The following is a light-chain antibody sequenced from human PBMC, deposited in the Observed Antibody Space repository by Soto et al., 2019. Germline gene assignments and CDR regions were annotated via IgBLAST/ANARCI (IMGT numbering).Light chain of an antibody. J-gene: IGKJ1*01. CDR1: QSVSSN. Sequence: EGVITQSPTTLSVSPGERGALSCRASQSVSSNLAWYQQKPGQAPRLLIYGASTRDTGIPARFSGSGSGTEFTLTISSLQSEDFAVYYCQQYKKWPRTFGQGNMGDI. CDR2: GAS. CDR3: QQYKKWPRT. V-gene: IGKV3-15*01.